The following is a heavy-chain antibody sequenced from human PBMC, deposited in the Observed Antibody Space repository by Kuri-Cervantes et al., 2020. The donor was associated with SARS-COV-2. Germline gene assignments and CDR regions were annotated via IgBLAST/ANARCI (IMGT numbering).Heavy chain of an antibody. CDR3: ARDRGSSGWSWVYYYYGMDV. V-gene: IGHV1-69*05. CDR1: GGTFSSYA. Sequence: SVKVSCKASGGTFSSYAISWVRQAPGQGLEWMGGIIPIFGTANYAQKLQGRVTMTTDTSTSTAYMELRSLRSDDTAVYYCARDRGSSGWSWVYYYYGMDVWGQGTTVTCYS. J-gene: IGHJ6*01. CDR2: IIPIFGTA. D-gene: IGHD6-19*01.